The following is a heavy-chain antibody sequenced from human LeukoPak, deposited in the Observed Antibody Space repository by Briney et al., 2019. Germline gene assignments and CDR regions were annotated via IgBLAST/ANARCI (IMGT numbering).Heavy chain of an antibody. Sequence: GGSLRLSRAASGFTFSSYAMSWVRQAPGKGLEWVSAISGSGGSTYYADSVKGRFTISRDNSKNTLYLQMNSLRAEDTAVYYCAKAEGHGDYYFDYWGQGTLVTVSS. V-gene: IGHV3-23*01. CDR3: AKAEGHGDYYFDY. CDR2: ISGSGGST. D-gene: IGHD4-17*01. J-gene: IGHJ4*02. CDR1: GFTFSSYA.